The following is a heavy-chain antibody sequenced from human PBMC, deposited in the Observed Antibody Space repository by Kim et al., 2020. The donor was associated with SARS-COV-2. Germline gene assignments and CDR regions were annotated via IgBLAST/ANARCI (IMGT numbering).Heavy chain of an antibody. CDR2: IIPILGIA. D-gene: IGHD3-10*01. CDR1: GGTFSSYA. V-gene: IGHV1-69*04. J-gene: IGHJ3*01. Sequence: SVKVSCKSSGGTFSSYAISWVRQAPGQGLEWMGRIIPILGIANYAQKFQGRVTITADKPTSTAYMELSSLSSEDTAGYYFSRGGGDDAFDLWGQGT. CDR3: SRGGGDDAFDL.